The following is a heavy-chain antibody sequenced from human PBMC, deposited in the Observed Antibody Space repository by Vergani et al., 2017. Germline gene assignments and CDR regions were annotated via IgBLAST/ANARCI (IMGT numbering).Heavy chain of an antibody. V-gene: IGHV3-21*01. CDR3: ARGYKYDNSGYYYYLPDY. CDR1: GFTFSSYS. D-gene: IGHD3-22*01. J-gene: IGHJ4*02. CDR2: ISSRSTYT. Sequence: VQLVESGGGLVKPGGSLRLSCAASGFTFSSYSMNWVRQAPGKGLEWVSSISSRSTYTYYADSVKGRFTISRDNAKSSLYLQMNSLRADDTAVYYCARGYKYDNSGYYYYLPDYWGQGTLVTVSS.